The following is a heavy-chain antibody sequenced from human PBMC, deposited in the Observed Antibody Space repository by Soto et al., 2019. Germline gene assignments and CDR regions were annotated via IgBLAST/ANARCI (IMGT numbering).Heavy chain of an antibody. CDR2: ISYDGSTK. CDR1: GFTFSSYG. V-gene: IGHV3-30*18. Sequence: QVQLVESGGGVVQPGRSLRLSCAASGFTFSSYGMHWVRQAPGKGLEWVAVISYDGSTKYYAASVKGRFTISRDNYKNALYLPMNSLRAEDTAVYYCAKVSGPYSSRGQDLDYWGQGTLVTGSS. D-gene: IGHD6-13*01. J-gene: IGHJ4*02. CDR3: AKVSGPYSSRGQDLDY.